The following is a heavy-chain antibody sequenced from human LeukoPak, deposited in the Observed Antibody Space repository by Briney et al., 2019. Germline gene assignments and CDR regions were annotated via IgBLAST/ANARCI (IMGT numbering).Heavy chain of an antibody. J-gene: IGHJ4*02. V-gene: IGHV3-9*01. CDR2: ISWNSGSI. D-gene: IGHD6-13*01. CDR1: GFTFSSYE. CDR3: ARLAAAGYPFDY. Sequence: PGGSLRLSCASSGFTFSSYEMNWVRQAPGKGLEWVSGISWNSGSIGYADSVKGRFTISRDNAKNSLYLQMNSLRAEDTAVYYCARLAAAGYPFDYWGQGTLVTVSS.